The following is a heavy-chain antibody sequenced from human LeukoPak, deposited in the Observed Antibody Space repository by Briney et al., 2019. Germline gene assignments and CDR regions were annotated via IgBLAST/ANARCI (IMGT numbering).Heavy chain of an antibody. Sequence: PGRSLRLTCAASGFTFSRYGMHWVRQAPGKGLEWVALIRYDGNNKYYADSVKGRFTISRDNSKNTLFLEMNSLRVEDTAVYYCAGTISEGAGVGWGQGTLVTVSS. J-gene: IGHJ4*02. CDR1: GFTFSRYG. V-gene: IGHV3-33*08. D-gene: IGHD6-13*01. CDR3: AGTISEGAGVG. CDR2: IRYDGNNK.